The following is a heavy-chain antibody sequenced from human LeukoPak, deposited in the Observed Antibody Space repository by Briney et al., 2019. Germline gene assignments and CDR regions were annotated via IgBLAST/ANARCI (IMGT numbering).Heavy chain of an antibody. CDR3: AELGITMIGGV. Sequence: GGTLRLSCAASGFTFSSYGMSWVRQAPGKGLEWVSAISGSGGSTYYADSVKGRFTISRDNSKNTLYLQMNGLRAEDTAVYYCAELGITMIGGVWGKGTTVTISS. CDR1: GFTFSSYG. J-gene: IGHJ6*04. D-gene: IGHD3-10*02. CDR2: ISGSGGST. V-gene: IGHV3-23*01.